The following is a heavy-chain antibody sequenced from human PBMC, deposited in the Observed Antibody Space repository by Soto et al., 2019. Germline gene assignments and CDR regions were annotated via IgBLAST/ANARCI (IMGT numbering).Heavy chain of an antibody. CDR2: ISSSDINI. V-gene: IGHV3-48*01. CDR1: GFTVSSYS. D-gene: IGHD4-17*01. J-gene: IGHJ4*02. Sequence: EVQLVESGGGLIQPGGSLRLSCAASGFTVSSYSMNWVRQAPGKGLEWISYISSSDINIYYADSVKGRFTISRDIAKNSLYLQMNSLRAEDTAVYYCARAYGDYVPRNDYWGQGTLVTVSS. CDR3: ARAYGDYVPRNDY.